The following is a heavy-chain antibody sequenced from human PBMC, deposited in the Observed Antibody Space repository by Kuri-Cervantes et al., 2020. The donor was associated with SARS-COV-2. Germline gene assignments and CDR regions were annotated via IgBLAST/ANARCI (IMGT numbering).Heavy chain of an antibody. CDR1: GFTFSSYA. D-gene: IGHD3-9*01. CDR3: ARRAIMTGFSTYYLDY. Sequence: GESLKISCAASGFTFSSYAMHWVRQAPGKGLEWVAVISYDGSNKCYADSVKGRFTISRDNSKNTLYLQMNSLRAEDTAVYYCARRAIMTGFSTYYLDYWGQGTLVTVSS. V-gene: IGHV3-30*04. CDR2: ISYDGSNK. J-gene: IGHJ4*02.